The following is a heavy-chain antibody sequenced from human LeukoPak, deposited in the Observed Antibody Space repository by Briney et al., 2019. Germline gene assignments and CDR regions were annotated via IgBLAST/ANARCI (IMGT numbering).Heavy chain of an antibody. CDR3: ARDMSSGWSFDY. D-gene: IGHD6-19*01. Sequence: TGGSLRLSCAASGFTFSSYAMHWVRQAPGKGLEWVAVISYDGSNKYYADSVKGRFTISRDNSKNTLYLQMNSLRAEDTAVYYCARDMSSGWSFDYWGQGTLVTVSS. CDR2: ISYDGSNK. J-gene: IGHJ4*02. CDR1: GFTFSSYA. V-gene: IGHV3-30*04.